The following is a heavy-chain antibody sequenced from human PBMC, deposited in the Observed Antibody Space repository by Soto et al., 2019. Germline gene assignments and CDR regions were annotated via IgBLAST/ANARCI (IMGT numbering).Heavy chain of an antibody. CDR3: AKALRGISDFDI. Sequence: QVQLQESGPGLVKPSGTLSLTCIVSGGSISSINWWTWVRQPPGKGLEWIGEIFHSGSINYNPSLKSRVTISVDKSNNQFSLTLNSVTAADTAVYYCAKALRGISDFDIWGQGTMVTVSS. CDR1: GGSISSINW. CDR2: IFHSGSI. J-gene: IGHJ3*02. V-gene: IGHV4-4*02. D-gene: IGHD1-26*01.